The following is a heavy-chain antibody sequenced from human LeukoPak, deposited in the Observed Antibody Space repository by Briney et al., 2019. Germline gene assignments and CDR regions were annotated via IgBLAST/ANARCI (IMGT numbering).Heavy chain of an antibody. Sequence: GGSLRLSCAASGFTFSSYWMSWVRHAPGKGLEGVANIKQDGSEKYYVDFVKGRFTISRDNAKNSLYLQMNSLRAEDTAVYYCARVAFGSSSGVYFDYWGQGTLVTVSS. CDR2: IKQDGSEK. D-gene: IGHD6-6*01. CDR1: GFTFSSYW. V-gene: IGHV3-7*01. J-gene: IGHJ4*02. CDR3: ARVAFGSSSGVYFDY.